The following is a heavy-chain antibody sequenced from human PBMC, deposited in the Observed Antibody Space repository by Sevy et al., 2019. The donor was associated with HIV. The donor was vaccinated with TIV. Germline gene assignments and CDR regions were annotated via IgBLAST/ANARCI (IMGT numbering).Heavy chain of an antibody. J-gene: IGHJ3*01. Sequence: GGSLRLSCAASGLTFRSHAMHWVRQAPGKGLEWVTVISYDGAVRYYGESVKGRFTVSGDNSKNTLYLQMNSLRPDDTAVYYCAREAGYSAKNDAFAFWGQGTMVTVSS. CDR3: AREAGYSAKNDAFAF. V-gene: IGHV3-30-3*01. CDR2: ISYDGAVR. D-gene: IGHD1-26*01. CDR1: GLTFRSHA.